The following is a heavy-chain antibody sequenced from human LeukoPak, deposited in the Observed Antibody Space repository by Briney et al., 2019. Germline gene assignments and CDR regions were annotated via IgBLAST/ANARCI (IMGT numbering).Heavy chain of an antibody. CDR3: NTDPPTYYYDSSGYREDAFDI. V-gene: IGHV3-15*01. CDR1: AFTFSNAW. CDR2: IKSKTDGGTT. J-gene: IGHJ3*02. D-gene: IGHD3-22*01. Sequence: GGSLRLSCAASAFTFSNAWMSWVRQAPGKGLEWVGRIKSKTDGGTTDYAAPVKGRFTISRDDSKNTLYLQMNSLKTEDTAVYYCNTDPPTYYYDSSGYREDAFDIWGQGTMVTVFS.